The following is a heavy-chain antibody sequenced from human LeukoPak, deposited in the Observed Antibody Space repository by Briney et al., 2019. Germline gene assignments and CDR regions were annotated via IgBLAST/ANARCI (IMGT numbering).Heavy chain of an antibody. CDR2: IWHDGSIE. Sequence: GRSLRLSCAASGFTFSGSDMHWVRQAPGKGLKWVAVIWHDGSIESYADSVKGRFTVSRDNSKTTLYLQMNSLRAEDTAVYYCATGDTTVTTVSQIGALYYYYGMDVWGQGTTVTVSS. CDR1: GFTFSGSD. V-gene: IGHV3-33*03. CDR3: ATGDTTVTTVSQIGALYYYYGMDV. J-gene: IGHJ6*02. D-gene: IGHD4-17*01.